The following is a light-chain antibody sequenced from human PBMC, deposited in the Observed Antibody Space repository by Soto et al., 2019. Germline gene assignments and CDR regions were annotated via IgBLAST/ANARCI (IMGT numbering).Light chain of an antibody. CDR2: GAS. CDR1: QSVDIN. Sequence: EIVMTQSPATLSVSPGERATLSCRASQSVDINLAWYQQKPGQAPRLLIYGASARATDVPARFSGSGSGTEFTLTISSLQSEDFAVYYCQHYNDWLITFGQGTKVDIK. J-gene: IGKJ1*01. CDR3: QHYNDWLIT. V-gene: IGKV3-15*01.